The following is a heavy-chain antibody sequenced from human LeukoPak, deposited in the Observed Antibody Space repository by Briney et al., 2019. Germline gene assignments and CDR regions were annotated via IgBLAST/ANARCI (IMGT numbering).Heavy chain of an antibody. Sequence: PGGSLRLSCAASGFTFSSYGMHWVRQAPGKGREWVAVISYDGSNKYYADSVKGRFTLSRDNSKNTLYLQMTSLRAEDSAVYYCAKGKWFGELLGIDYWGQGTLVTVSS. CDR1: GFTFSSYG. CDR3: AKGKWFGELLGIDY. D-gene: IGHD3-10*01. J-gene: IGHJ4*02. CDR2: ISYDGSNK. V-gene: IGHV3-30*18.